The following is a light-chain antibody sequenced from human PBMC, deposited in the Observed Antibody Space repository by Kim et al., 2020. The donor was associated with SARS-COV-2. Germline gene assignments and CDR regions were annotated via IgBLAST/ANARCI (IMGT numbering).Light chain of an antibody. V-gene: IGLV3-21*04. J-gene: IGLJ2*01. CDR2: YDS. CDR1: NIGSKS. Sequence: YELTQPPSVSVAPGKTVRITCGGNNIGSKSVHWYQQKPGQAPVLVIYYDSDRPSGIPERFSGSNSGNTATLTISRVEAGDEADYYCQVWDSSSDHVVFGGGTQLTVL. CDR3: QVWDSSSDHVV.